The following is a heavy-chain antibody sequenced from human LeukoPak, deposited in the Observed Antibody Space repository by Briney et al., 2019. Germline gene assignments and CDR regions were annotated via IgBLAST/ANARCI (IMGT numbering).Heavy chain of an antibody. Sequence: PGGSLRLSCAASGFTFSSYWMSWVRQAPGKGLEWVANIKQDGSEKYYVDSVKGRFTISRDNARNSLYLQMNSLRAEDTAVYYCARGGARWLRFWFGFDYYYMDVWGKGTTVTISS. V-gene: IGHV3-7*01. CDR2: IKQDGSEK. D-gene: IGHD5-12*01. CDR1: GFTFSSYW. J-gene: IGHJ6*03. CDR3: ARGGARWLRFWFGFDYYYMDV.